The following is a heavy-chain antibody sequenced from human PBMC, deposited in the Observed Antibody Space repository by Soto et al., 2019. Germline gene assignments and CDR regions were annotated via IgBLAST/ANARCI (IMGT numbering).Heavy chain of an antibody. CDR1: GYSFTSYW. J-gene: IGHJ6*02. CDR2: IDPSDSYT. D-gene: IGHD2-8*01. V-gene: IGHV5-10-1*01. Sequence: GDSLKISCKGSGYSFTSYWISWVRQMPGKGLEWMGRIDPSDSYTNYSPSFQGHVTISADKSISTAYLQWSSLKASDTAMYYCAREMEYCTNGVCYTPLMDVWGQGTTVTVSS. CDR3: AREMEYCTNGVCYTPLMDV.